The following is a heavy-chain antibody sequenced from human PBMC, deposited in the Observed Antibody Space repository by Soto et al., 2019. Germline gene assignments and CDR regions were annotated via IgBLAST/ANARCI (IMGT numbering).Heavy chain of an antibody. CDR2: IYYSGST. CDR3: ARLRDYYDSSGYYYRWFDP. D-gene: IGHD3-22*01. J-gene: IGHJ5*02. V-gene: IGHV4-59*08. Sequence: SETLSLTCTVSGGSISSYYWSWIRQPPGKGLEWIGYIYYSGSTNYNPSLKSRVTISVDTSKNQFSLKLSSVTAADTAVYYCARLRDYYDSSGYYYRWFDPWGQGTLVTVSS. CDR1: GGSISSYY.